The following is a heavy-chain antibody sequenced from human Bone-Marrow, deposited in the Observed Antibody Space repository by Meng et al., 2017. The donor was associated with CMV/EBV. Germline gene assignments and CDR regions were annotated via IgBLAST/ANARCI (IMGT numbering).Heavy chain of an antibody. D-gene: IGHD3-22*01. V-gene: IGHV4-30-4*08. Sequence: TFSGGSISSGDYYWSWIRQPPGKGLEWIGYIYYSGSTYYNPSLKSRVTISVDTSKNQFSLKLSSVTAADTAVYYCARNYYDSRAVAYWGQGTLVTVSS. CDR1: GGSISSGDYY. J-gene: IGHJ4*02. CDR3: ARNYYDSRAVAY. CDR2: IYYSGST.